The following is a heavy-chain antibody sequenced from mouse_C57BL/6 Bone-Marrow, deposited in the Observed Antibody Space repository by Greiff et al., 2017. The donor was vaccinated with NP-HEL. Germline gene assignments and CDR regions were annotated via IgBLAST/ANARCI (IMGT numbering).Heavy chain of an antibody. CDR3: AGSATVVKG. CDR1: GYTFTSYG. V-gene: IGHV1-81*01. J-gene: IGHJ3*02. CDR2: IYPRSGNT. D-gene: IGHD2-5*01. Sequence: QVHVKQSGAELARPGASVKLSCKASGYTFTSYGISWVKQRTGQGLEWIGEIYPRSGNTNYNEKFKSKATLTADKSSSTAYMELRSLTSEDSAVYSCAGSATVVKGWGQGTRVTVSA.